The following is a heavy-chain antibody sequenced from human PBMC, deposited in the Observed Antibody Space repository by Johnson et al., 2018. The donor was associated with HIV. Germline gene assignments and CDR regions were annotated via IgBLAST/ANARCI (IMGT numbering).Heavy chain of an antibody. Sequence: VQLVESGGGLLKPGGSLRLSCAASGFTFINAWMNWVRQAPGKGLEWVGRIKSKSDGGTTDYRAPVKGRFTISRDDSKNTLYLQMNSLKTEDTAVYYCTTDLSGGSKHRANDAFDIWGQGTMVTVSS. CDR3: TTDLSGGSKHRANDAFDI. J-gene: IGHJ3*02. V-gene: IGHV3-15*01. D-gene: IGHD2-15*01. CDR1: GFTFINAW. CDR2: IKSKSDGGTT.